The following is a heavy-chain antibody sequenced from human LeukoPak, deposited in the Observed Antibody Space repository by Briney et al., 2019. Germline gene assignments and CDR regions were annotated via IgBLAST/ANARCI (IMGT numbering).Heavy chain of an antibody. CDR2: MNPNSGNT. CDR1: RYTFTSYD. CDR3: ARGCREQLVFGYYYYYMDV. Sequence: ASVKVSCKASRYTFTSYDINWVRQATGQGLEWMGWMNPNSGNTGYAQKFQGRVTMTRNTSISTAYMELSSLRSEDTAVYYCARGCREQLVFGYYYYYMDVWGKGTTVTVSS. D-gene: IGHD6-6*01. J-gene: IGHJ6*03. V-gene: IGHV1-8*01.